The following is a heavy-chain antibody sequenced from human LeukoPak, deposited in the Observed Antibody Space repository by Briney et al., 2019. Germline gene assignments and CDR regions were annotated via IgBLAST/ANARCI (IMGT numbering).Heavy chain of an antibody. Sequence: GESLKISCKGSGYSFTSYWIGWVRQMPGKGLEWMGIIYPGDTDTRYSPSFQGQVTISADKSISTAYLQWSSLKASDTAMYHCARTYYYGSGSPSGFDPWGQGTLVTVSS. CDR1: GYSFTSYW. D-gene: IGHD3-10*01. CDR2: IYPGDTDT. CDR3: ARTYYYGSGSPSGFDP. V-gene: IGHV5-51*01. J-gene: IGHJ5*02.